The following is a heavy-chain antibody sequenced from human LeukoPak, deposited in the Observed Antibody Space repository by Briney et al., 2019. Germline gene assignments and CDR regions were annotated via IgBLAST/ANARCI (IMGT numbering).Heavy chain of an antibody. D-gene: IGHD6-13*01. CDR3: ARSSYSSSRIVDY. J-gene: IGHJ4*02. Sequence: GGSLRLSCAASGFTFSSYSMNWVRQAPGKGLEWVSYISSSSSTIYYADSVKGRFTISRDNAKNSLYLQMNSLRAEDTAVYYCARSSYSSSRIVDYWGQGTLVTVSS. CDR1: GFTFSSYS. CDR2: ISSSSSTI. V-gene: IGHV3-48*04.